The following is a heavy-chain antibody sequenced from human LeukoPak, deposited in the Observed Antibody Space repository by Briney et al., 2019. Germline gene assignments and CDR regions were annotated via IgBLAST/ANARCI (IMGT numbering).Heavy chain of an antibody. J-gene: IGHJ4*02. CDR2: INPNSGGT. V-gene: IGHV1-2*02. Sequence: ASVKVSCKTFGYTFTGYYMHWVRQAPGQGLEWMGWINPNSGGTNYAQKFQGRVTMTRDTSISTAYMELSRLRSDDTAVYYCARDPYYDILTGQFDYWGQGTLLTVSS. CDR1: GYTFTGYY. D-gene: IGHD3-9*01. CDR3: ARDPYYDILTGQFDY.